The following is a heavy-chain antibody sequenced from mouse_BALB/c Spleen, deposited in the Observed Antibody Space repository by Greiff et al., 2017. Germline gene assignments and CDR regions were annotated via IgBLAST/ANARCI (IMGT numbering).Heavy chain of an antibody. J-gene: IGHJ4*01. CDR1: GFTFSSYA. Sequence: EVKLVESGGGLVKPGGSLKLSCAASGFTFSSYAMSWVRQSPEKRLEWVAEISSGGSYTYYPDTVTGRFTISRDNAKNTLYLEMSSLRSEDTAMYYCARERDYYAMDYWGQGTSVTVSS. V-gene: IGHV5-9-4*01. CDR2: ISSGGSYT. CDR3: ARERDYYAMDY.